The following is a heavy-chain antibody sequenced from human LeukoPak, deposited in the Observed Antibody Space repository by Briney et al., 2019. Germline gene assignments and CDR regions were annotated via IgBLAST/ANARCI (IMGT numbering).Heavy chain of an antibody. V-gene: IGHV4-39*07. CDR2: FYYSGST. J-gene: IGHJ4*02. CDR3: ARSGYSSGWYSDY. D-gene: IGHD6-19*01. CDR1: GGSISSSNYY. Sequence: PETLSLTCTVSGGSISSSNYYWGWIRQPPGKGLEWIGSFYYSGSTYYNPSLKSRVTISVDTSKNQFSLKLSSVTAADTAVYYCARSGYSSGWYSDYWGQGTLVTVSS.